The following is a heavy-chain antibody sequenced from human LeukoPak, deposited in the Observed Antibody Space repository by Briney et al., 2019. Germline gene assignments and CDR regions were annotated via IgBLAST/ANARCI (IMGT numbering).Heavy chain of an antibody. CDR1: GFTFSSYS. V-gene: IGHV3-7*01. J-gene: IGHJ4*02. CDR3: TRDVHGGAFDY. D-gene: IGHD4-23*01. CDR2: INQDGSAK. Sequence: GGSLRLSCAASGFTFSSYSMNWVRQAPGKGLEWVANINQDGSAKYYVDSVKGRFTFSRDNAMNSLFLQMNSLRAEDTAVYYCTRDVHGGAFDYWGQGTLVTVSS.